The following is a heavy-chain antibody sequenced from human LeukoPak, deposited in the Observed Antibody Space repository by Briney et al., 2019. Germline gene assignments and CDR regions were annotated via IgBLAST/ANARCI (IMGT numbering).Heavy chain of an antibody. CDR1: GFTFSSYW. Sequence: GGSLRLSCAVSGFTFSSYWMHRVRQAPGKGLVWVSRIDRDGSRINYADSVKGRFTISRDNGKNTLFLQMNSLRAEDAAVYYRARRFDSWGQGTLVTVSS. V-gene: IGHV3-74*01. J-gene: IGHJ4*02. CDR2: IDRDGSRI. CDR3: ARRFDS.